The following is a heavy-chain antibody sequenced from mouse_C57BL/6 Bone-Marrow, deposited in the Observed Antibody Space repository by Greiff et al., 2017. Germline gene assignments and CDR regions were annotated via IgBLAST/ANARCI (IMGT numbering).Heavy chain of an antibody. V-gene: IGHV1-15*01. CDR1: GYTFTDYE. D-gene: IGHD1-1*01. CDR3: CSSWYFDV. CDR2: IDPETGGT. J-gene: IGHJ1*03. Sequence: QVQLQQSGAELVRPGASVTLSCKASGYTFTDYELHWVKQTPVHGLEWIGAIDPETGGTAYNQKFKGKAILTADTSSSTAYMELRSLTSEGSAGLYYCSSWYFDVWGKGTTVTVSS.